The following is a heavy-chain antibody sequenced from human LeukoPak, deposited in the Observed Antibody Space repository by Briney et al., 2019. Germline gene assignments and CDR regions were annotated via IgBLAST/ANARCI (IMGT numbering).Heavy chain of an antibody. J-gene: IGHJ4*02. D-gene: IGHD2-2*01. CDR1: GGSISSYY. CDR2: IYYSGTT. V-gene: IGHV4-59*12. Sequence: SETLSLTCTVSGGSISSYYWTWIRQPPGKGLEWIGYIYYSGTTYYNPSLKSRVTISLDTSKNQFSLKLSSVTAADTAVYYCARERYQLHFFDYWGQGILVTVSS. CDR3: ARERYQLHFFDY.